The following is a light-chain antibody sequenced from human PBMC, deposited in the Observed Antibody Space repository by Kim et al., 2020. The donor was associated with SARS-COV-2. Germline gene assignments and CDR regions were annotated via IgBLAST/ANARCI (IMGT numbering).Light chain of an antibody. V-gene: IGKV1-33*01. CDR1: QGIGNS. J-gene: IGKJ4*01. Sequence: DIQMTQSPSSLSASIGDRVTITCQASQGIGNSLNWYQHKPGKAPDLLIYGASNLETGVPSRFSGSGSGTDFTFIINSLQPEDIATYYCQHYHNLPLTFGGRTKVDIK. CDR3: QHYHNLPLT. CDR2: GAS.